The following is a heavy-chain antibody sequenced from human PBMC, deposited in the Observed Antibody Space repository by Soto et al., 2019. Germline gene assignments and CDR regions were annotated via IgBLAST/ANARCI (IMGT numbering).Heavy chain of an antibody. CDR3: ARDSSLHQPLFYGMDV. CDR1: GLTVSSNY. D-gene: IGHD2-2*01. Sequence: EVQLVESGGGLVQPGGSLRLSCAASGLTVSSNYMSWVRQAPGKGLEWVSVMYSGGSTYYADSVKGRFIISRDNYKNTLYLQRDSLRVEDTAVYYCARDSSLHQPLFYGMDVWGQGTTVTVSS. V-gene: IGHV3-66*01. J-gene: IGHJ6*02. CDR2: MYSGGST.